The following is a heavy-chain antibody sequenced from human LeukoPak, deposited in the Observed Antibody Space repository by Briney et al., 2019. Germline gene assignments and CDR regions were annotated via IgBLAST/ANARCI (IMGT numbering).Heavy chain of an antibody. CDR3: AKDKRTSTSSGLMDV. CDR2: ISWNSGNI. D-gene: IGHD2-2*01. Sequence: PGGSLRLSCAASGFTFDDYAMHWVRQAPGKGLEWVSGISWNSGNIGYADSVKGRFTISRDNAKNSLYLQMNSLRAEDTALYYCAKDKRTSTSSGLMDVWGQGTTVTVSS. V-gene: IGHV3-9*01. J-gene: IGHJ6*02. CDR1: GFTFDDYA.